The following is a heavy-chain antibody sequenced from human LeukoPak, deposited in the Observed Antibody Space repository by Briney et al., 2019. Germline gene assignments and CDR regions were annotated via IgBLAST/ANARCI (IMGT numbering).Heavy chain of an antibody. V-gene: IGHV4-59*08. J-gene: IGHJ2*01. CDR1: GGSISSYY. CDR2: IYYSGST. Sequence: SKTLSLTCTVSGGSISSYYWSWIRQPPGKGLEWIGYIYYSGSTNYNPSLKSRVTISVDTSKNQFSLKLSSVTAADTAVYYCARRKYVDTAMAPPHWYFDLWGRGTLVTVSS. CDR3: ARRKYVDTAMAPPHWYFDL. D-gene: IGHD5-18*01.